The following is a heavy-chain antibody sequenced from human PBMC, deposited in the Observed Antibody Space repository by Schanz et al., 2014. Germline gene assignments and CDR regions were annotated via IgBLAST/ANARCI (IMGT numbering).Heavy chain of an antibody. CDR3: ARDPPGPPGYGMDV. V-gene: IGHV3-53*01. CDR1: GFSVTSNS. CDR2: IHDRGNT. Sequence: EVQLVEYGGGLVQPGGSLKLACAASGFSVTSNSMNWVRQAPGKGLEWVSVIHDRGNTYSADSVKGRFTIARDTSENTVYLQMNSLRAEDTAVYYCARDPPGPPGYGMDVWGQGTTVTVSS. J-gene: IGHJ6*02.